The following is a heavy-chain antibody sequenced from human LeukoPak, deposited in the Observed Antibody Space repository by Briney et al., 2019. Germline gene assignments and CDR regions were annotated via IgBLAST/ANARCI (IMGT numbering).Heavy chain of an antibody. CDR3: ARRGVDGHDAFDI. CDR1: GYIFSSYA. CDR2: ISGGGGRT. J-gene: IGHJ3*02. D-gene: IGHD4-17*01. V-gene: IGHV3-23*01. Sequence: GGPLTLSCAASGYIFSSYAMSWVRQAPGKGVEWVSDISGGGGRTYYADSERGRLTLYRHNSKNPLFLKMNSRGADDTVVYYWARRGVDGHDAFDIWGQGTMVTVSS.